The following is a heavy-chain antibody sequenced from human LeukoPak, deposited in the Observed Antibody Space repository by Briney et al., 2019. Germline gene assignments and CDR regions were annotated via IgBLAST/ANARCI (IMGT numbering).Heavy chain of an antibody. Sequence: GGSLRLSCAASGFTFSSYEMNWVRQAPGKGLEWVSYISSSGSTIYYADSVKGRFTISRDNAKNSLYLQMNSLRAEDTAVYHCARDRSYGSGFQYGMDVWGKGTTVTVSS. CDR2: ISSSGSTI. D-gene: IGHD3-10*01. CDR1: GFTFSSYE. J-gene: IGHJ6*04. CDR3: ARDRSYGSGFQYGMDV. V-gene: IGHV3-48*03.